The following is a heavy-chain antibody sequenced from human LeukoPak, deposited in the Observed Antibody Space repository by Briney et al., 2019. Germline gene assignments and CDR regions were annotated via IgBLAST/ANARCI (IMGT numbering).Heavy chain of an antibody. V-gene: IGHV1-18*01. J-gene: IGHJ4*02. CDR3: ARRGRIVGATTSFDY. CDR1: GYTFTSYG. CDR2: ISAYNGDT. Sequence: ASVKVSFTASGYTFTSYGISWVRQAPGQGLEWMGWISAYNGDTNYAQKLQGRVTMTTDTSTSTAYMELRSLRSDDTAVYYCARRGRIVGATTSFDYWGQGTLVTVSS. D-gene: IGHD1-26*01.